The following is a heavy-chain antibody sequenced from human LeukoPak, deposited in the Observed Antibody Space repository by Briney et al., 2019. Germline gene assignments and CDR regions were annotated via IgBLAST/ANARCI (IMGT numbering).Heavy chain of an antibody. V-gene: IGHV1-46*01. Sequence: GASVKVSCKASGYTFTSYYMHWVRQAPGQGLEWMGIINPSGGSTSYAQKFQGRLTITRNTSISTVYMELSTLRSEDTAVYYCARGGRPADYWGQGTLVTVSS. J-gene: IGHJ4*02. CDR1: GYTFTSYY. CDR3: ARGGRPADY. CDR2: INPSGGST.